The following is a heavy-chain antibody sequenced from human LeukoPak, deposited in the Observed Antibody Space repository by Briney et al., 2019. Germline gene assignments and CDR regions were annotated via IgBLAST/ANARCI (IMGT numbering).Heavy chain of an antibody. CDR2: MNPNSGNT. CDR1: GYTFTSYD. J-gene: IGHJ4*02. D-gene: IGHD3-10*01. CDR3: ASRRYGSGSYYNGYEY. Sequence: ASVKVSCKASGYTFTSYDINWVRQATGQGREWMGWMNPNSGNTGYAQKFQGRVTITRNPSISTAYMELSSLRSEDTAVYYCASRRYGSGSYYNGYEYWGQGTLVTVSS. V-gene: IGHV1-8*03.